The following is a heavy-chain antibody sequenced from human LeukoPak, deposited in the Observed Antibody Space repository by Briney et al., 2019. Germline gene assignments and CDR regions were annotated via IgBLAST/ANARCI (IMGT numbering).Heavy chain of an antibody. CDR3: ARGRITIFGVVTPHFDY. CDR2: IDNSGST. CDR1: RGSISSYY. D-gene: IGHD3-3*01. Sequence: SETLSLTCTVSRGSISSYYWGWIRQPPGKGLEWIGYIDNSGSTNSNPSLKSRVAMSVDTSKNEFSLKLSSVTAADTAVYYCARGRITIFGVVTPHFDYWGQGTLVTVSS. V-gene: IGHV4-59*01. J-gene: IGHJ4*02.